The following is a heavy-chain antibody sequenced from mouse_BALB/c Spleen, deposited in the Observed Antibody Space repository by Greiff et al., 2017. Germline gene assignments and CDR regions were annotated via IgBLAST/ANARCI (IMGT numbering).Heavy chain of an antibody. CDR1: GFSLTSYG. Sequence: VHLVESGPGLVAPSQSLSITCTVSGFSLTSYGVHWVRQPPGKGLEWLGVIWAGGSTNYNSALMSRLSISKDNSKSQVFLKMNSLQTDDTAMYYCARGPTGSLYWYFDVWGAGTTVTVSS. CDR2: IWAGGST. J-gene: IGHJ1*01. D-gene: IGHD4-1*02. V-gene: IGHV2-9*02. CDR3: ARGPTGSLYWYFDV.